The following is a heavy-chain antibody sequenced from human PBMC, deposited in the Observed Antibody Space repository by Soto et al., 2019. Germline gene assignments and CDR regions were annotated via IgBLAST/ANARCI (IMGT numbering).Heavy chain of an antibody. CDR1: GFTFTSSA. D-gene: IGHD1-26*01. CDR2: IVVGSGNT. V-gene: IGHV1-58*01. CDR3: AAVRPHIVGAPWGG. J-gene: IGHJ4*02. Sequence: QMQLVQSGPEVKKPGTSVKVSCKASGFTFTSSAVQWVRQARGQRLEWIGWIVVGSGNTNYAQKFQERVTITRDMSTSTAYMELSSLGSEDTAVYYCAAVRPHIVGAPWGGWGQGTLVTVSS.